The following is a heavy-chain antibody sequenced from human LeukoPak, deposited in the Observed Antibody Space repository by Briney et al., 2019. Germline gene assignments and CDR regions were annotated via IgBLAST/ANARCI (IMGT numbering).Heavy chain of an antibody. J-gene: IGHJ3*02. V-gene: IGHV3-66*01. D-gene: IGHD3-22*01. CDR2: IYSGGST. CDR3: ARDRHYYDSSGCPLGAFDI. Sequence: GGSLRLSCAASGFTVSSNYMSWVRQAPGKGLEWVSVIYSGGSTYYADSVKGRFTISRDNSKNTLYLQMNSLRAEDTAVYYCARDRHYYDSSGCPLGAFDIWGQGTMVTVSS. CDR1: GFTVSSNY.